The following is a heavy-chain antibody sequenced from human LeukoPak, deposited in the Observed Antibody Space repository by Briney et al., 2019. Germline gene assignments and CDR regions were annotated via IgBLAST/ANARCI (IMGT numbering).Heavy chain of an antibody. D-gene: IGHD1-26*01. CDR3: ARGVEQGSYYFDY. CDR1: GGSISSSNW. Sequence: SGTLSLTCAVSGGSISSSNWWSWVRQPPGKGLEWIGEIYHSGSTNYNPSLESRVTISVDKSKNQSSLKLSSVTAADTAVYYCARGVEQGSYYFDYWGQGTLVTVSS. CDR2: IYHSGST. J-gene: IGHJ4*02. V-gene: IGHV4-4*02.